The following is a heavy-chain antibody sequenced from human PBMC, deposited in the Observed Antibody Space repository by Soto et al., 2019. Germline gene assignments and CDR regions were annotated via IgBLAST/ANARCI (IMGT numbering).Heavy chain of an antibody. D-gene: IGHD3-22*01. CDR3: ARGLYYYDSSGYWGY. J-gene: IGHJ4*02. Sequence: PGGSLRLSYAASGFTFSSYSMNWVRQAPGKGLEWVSYISSSSSTIYYADSVKGRFTISRDNAKNSLYLQMNSLRDEDTAVYYCARGLYYYDSSGYWGYWGQGTLVTVSS. CDR1: GFTFSSYS. CDR2: ISSSSSTI. V-gene: IGHV3-48*02.